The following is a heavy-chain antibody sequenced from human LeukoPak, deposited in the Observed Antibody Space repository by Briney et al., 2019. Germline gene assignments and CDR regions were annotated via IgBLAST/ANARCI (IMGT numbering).Heavy chain of an antibody. D-gene: IGHD5-12*01. Sequence: GSVRVSCKASGYTLTGYYMHWLRQAPGQGLEWMGWINPNSGDTNYAQTFQGRVTMTRDTSISTAYMELSRLTSDDTAVCYCAKNPYDYYFYYWGQGTLVTVSS. CDR2: INPNSGDT. CDR3: AKNPYDYYFYY. J-gene: IGHJ4*02. CDR1: GYTLTGYY. V-gene: IGHV1-2*02.